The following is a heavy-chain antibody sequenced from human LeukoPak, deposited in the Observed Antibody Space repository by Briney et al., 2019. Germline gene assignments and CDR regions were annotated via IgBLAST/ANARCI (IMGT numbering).Heavy chain of an antibody. CDR3: ARDQLLQDFDY. V-gene: IGHV1-8*01. CDR2: MNPNSGNT. CDR1: GYTFTSYD. J-gene: IGHJ4*02. Sequence: ASVKVSCKASGYTFTSYDINWVRQATGQGLEWMGWMNPNSGNTGYAQKLQGRVTMTRNTSISTAYMELSSLRSEDTAVYYCARDQLLQDFDYWGQGTLVTVSS. D-gene: IGHD2-2*01.